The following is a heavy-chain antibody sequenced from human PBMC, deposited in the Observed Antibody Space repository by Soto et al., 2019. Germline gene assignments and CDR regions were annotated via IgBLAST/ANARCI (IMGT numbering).Heavy chain of an antibody. CDR1: GYTFTSYG. CDR2: MNPNSGNT. V-gene: IGHV1-8*01. J-gene: IGHJ4*02. D-gene: IGHD1-26*01. CDR3: ARGLALRSDFLFY. Sequence: QVQLVQSGAEVKKPGASVKVSCKASGYTFTSYGINWVRQATGQGLEWMGWMNPNSGNTGYAQKFQVRVTMTRNPSISTAYMERSSLISDDTAVYYWARGLALRSDFLFYWGQGTLVTVSA.